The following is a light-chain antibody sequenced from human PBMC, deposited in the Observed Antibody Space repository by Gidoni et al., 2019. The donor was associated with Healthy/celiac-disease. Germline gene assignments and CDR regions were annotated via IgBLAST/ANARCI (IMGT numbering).Light chain of an antibody. CDR3: QRYNNWHPYT. CDR1: QSVSSN. J-gene: IGKJ2*01. CDR2: GAS. V-gene: IGKV3-15*01. Sequence: EIVMTQSPATLSVSPGERATLSCRASQSVSSNLAWYQQKPGQAPRLLIYGASARATGIPARFSGSGSGTEFTLTISSLQSEDFEVYYCQRYNNWHPYTFGQGTKLEIK.